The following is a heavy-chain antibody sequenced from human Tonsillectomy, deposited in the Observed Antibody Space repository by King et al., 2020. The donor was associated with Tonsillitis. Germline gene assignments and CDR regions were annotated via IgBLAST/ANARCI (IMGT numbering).Heavy chain of an antibody. Sequence: VQLVESGGGLVQPGRSLRLSCAASGFTFDDYVMHWVRQAPGKGLEWVSGISWNSGNMGYADSVKGRFTISRDNAKNSLYLQMNRLRPEDTALYYCAKDLNYFDILTGYFDNWGQGTLVTVSA. CDR1: GFTFDDYV. D-gene: IGHD3-9*01. J-gene: IGHJ4*02. V-gene: IGHV3-9*01. CDR2: ISWNSGNM. CDR3: AKDLNYFDILTGYFDN.